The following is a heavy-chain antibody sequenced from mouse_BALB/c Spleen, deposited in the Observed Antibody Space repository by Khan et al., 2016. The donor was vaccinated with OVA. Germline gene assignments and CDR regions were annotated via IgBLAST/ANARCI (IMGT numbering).Heavy chain of an antibody. J-gene: IGHJ3*01. V-gene: IGHV5-6*01. CDR1: GFTFSSYG. D-gene: IGHD4-1*01. Sequence: EVELVESGGDLVKPGGSLKLSCAASGFTFSSYGMSWIRQTPDKRLEWVATISSGGDYTYYPDSVKGRFTISGDNAKNTLYLQMSSLKSEDTAMYDCASRLTGSFAYWGQGTLVTVSA. CDR2: ISSGGDYT. CDR3: ASRLTGSFAY.